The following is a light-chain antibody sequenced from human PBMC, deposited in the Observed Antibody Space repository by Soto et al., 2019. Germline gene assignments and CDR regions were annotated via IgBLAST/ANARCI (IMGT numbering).Light chain of an antibody. V-gene: IGKV1-5*03. CDR3: QQYNLYSAIT. Sequence: DIRLTQSPSTLSASVGDSVTITCRASQSISDRLAWYQQKSGKAPRLLIYRASSLENEVPSRFSGSGSGTEFTLTISSLQPDDFATYYCQQYNLYSAITFGQGTKLEI. CDR1: QSISDR. CDR2: RAS. J-gene: IGKJ2*01.